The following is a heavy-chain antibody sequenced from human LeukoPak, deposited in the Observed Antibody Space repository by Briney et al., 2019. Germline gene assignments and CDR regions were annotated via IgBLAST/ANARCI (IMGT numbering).Heavy chain of an antibody. J-gene: IGHJ4*02. Sequence: GGSLRLSCAASGFTFSDYSMNWVRQAPGEGLEWISYIGISSGNTKYADSVKGRFTISGDNAKNSLYLQMNSLRVEDTAVYYCARVAEQWLVYYYFDYWGQGTLVTVSS. V-gene: IGHV3-48*04. CDR1: GFTFSDYS. D-gene: IGHD6-19*01. CDR3: ARVAEQWLVYYYFDY. CDR2: IGISSGNT.